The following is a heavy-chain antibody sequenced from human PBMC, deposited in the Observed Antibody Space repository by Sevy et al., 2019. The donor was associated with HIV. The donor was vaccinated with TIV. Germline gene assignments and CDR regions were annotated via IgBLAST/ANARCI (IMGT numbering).Heavy chain of an antibody. CDR3: ARAIGAASSY. J-gene: IGHJ4*02. CDR2: ISSSSTTI. V-gene: IGHV3-48*01. Sequence: GESLKISCAASGFTFSSYSMNWVRQAPGKGLEWVSYISSSSTTIYYADSVKGRFTISRDNAKNSLYLQMNSLRAEDTAVYYCARAIGAASSYWGQGTLVTVSS. CDR1: GFTFSSYS. D-gene: IGHD6-13*01.